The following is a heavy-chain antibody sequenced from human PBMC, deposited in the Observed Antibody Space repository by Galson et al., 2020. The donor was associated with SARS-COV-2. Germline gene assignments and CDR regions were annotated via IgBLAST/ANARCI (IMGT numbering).Heavy chain of an antibody. D-gene: IGHD3-9*01. J-gene: IGHJ3*02. V-gene: IGHV3-74*01. CDR2: INSDGSST. CDR3: ARDSDPILLRYFDWLSPDAFDI. Sequence: GGSLRLSCAASGFTFSSYWMHWVRQAPGKGLVWVSRINSDGSSTSYADSVKGRFTISRDNAKNTLYLQMNSLRAEDTAVYYCARDSDPILLRYFDWLSPDAFDIWGQGTMVTVSS. CDR1: GFTFSSYW.